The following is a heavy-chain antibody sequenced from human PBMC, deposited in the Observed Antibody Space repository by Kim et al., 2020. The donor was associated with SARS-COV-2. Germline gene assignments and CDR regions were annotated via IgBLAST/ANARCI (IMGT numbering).Heavy chain of an antibody. CDR2: ISSSSDFI. V-gene: IGHV3-21*01. D-gene: IGHD1-1*01. J-gene: IGHJ4*02. CDR3: ARSYEALAGF. Sequence: GGSLRLSCAASGFTISDFSMNWVRQAPGKGLEWVSSISSSSDFIYYADSVKGRFTISRDNAKNSVYLQMNSLRAEDTAVYYCARSYEALAGFWGQGTLVT. CDR1: GFTISDFS.